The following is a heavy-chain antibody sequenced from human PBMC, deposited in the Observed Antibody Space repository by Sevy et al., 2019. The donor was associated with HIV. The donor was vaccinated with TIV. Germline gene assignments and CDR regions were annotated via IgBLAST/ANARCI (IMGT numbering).Heavy chain of an antibody. Sequence: GSLRLSCAASGFTFSTYGMHWVRQAPGKGLEWVAFIRYDGSNKYYPDSVKDRFTISRDNSKNTLYLQMNSLRPEDTAVYYCAKDPDRSSSWYDYWGQGTLVTVSS. CDR1: GFTFSTYG. CDR2: IRYDGSNK. D-gene: IGHD6-13*01. V-gene: IGHV3-30*02. CDR3: AKDPDRSSSWYDY. J-gene: IGHJ4*02.